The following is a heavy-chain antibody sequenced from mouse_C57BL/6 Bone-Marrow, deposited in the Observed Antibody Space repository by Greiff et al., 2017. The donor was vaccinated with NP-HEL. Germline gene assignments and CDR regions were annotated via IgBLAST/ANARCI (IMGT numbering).Heavy chain of an antibody. D-gene: IGHD1-1*01. CDR1: GYTFTSYW. Sequence: QVQLQQPGAELVRPGSSVKLSCKASGYTFTSYWMHWVKQRPIQGLEWIGNIDPSDSVTHYNQKFKDKATLTVDKSSSTAYMQLSSLTSEDSAVYYCARDLHGSSYWCWFAYWGQGTLVTVSA. J-gene: IGHJ3*01. CDR2: IDPSDSVT. CDR3: ARDLHGSSYWCWFAY. V-gene: IGHV1-52*01.